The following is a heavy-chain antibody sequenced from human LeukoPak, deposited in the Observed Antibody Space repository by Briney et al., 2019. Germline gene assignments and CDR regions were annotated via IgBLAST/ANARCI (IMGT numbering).Heavy chain of an antibody. CDR1: GYSFTSYW. CDR3: ARLPSMAAVAGDYFDY. CDR2: IDPSDSYT. Sequence: GESLKISCKGSGYSFTSYWISWVRQMPGKGLEWMGRIDPSDSYTNDSPSFQGHVTISADKSISTAYLQWSSLKASDTAMYYCARLPSMAAVAGDYFDYWGQGTLVTVSS. D-gene: IGHD6-19*01. V-gene: IGHV5-10-1*01. J-gene: IGHJ4*02.